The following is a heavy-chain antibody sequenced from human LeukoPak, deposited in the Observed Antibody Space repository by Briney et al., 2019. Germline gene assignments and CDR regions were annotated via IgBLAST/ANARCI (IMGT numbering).Heavy chain of an antibody. V-gene: IGHV3-20*01. J-gene: IGHJ4*02. D-gene: IGHD1-1*01. CDR2: INWNGGST. CDR1: GFTFDDYG. Sequence: GGSLRLSCAASGFTFDDYGMSWVRQAPGKGLEWVSGINWNGGSTGYADSVKGRFTISRDNAKNSLYLQMNSLRAEDTALYHCARGPETGNFDYWGQGTLVTVSS. CDR3: ARGPETGNFDY.